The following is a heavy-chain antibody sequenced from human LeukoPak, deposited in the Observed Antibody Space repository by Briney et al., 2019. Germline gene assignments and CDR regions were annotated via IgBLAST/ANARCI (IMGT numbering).Heavy chain of an antibody. CDR1: GFNFSSYW. D-gene: IGHD2-15*01. CDR3: ARGGAPDY. Sequence: GGSLRLSCVASGFNFSSYWMTWVRQSPGKGLEWVANINQDERQKYYVDSVKGRFTISRDNPKNSVSLQMTGLGADDGGLYYCARGGAPDYWGRGTLVTVAS. V-gene: IGHV3-7*01. CDR2: INQDERQK. J-gene: IGHJ4*02.